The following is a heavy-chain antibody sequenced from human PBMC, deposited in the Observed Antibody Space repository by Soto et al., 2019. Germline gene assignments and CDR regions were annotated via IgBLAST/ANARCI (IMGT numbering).Heavy chain of an antibody. CDR2: INPSGGST. J-gene: IGHJ2*01. CDR1: GYAFTSYY. CDR3: ARVGRWLNWYFDL. Sequence: QVQLVQSGAEVKKPGASVKVSCKASGYAFTSYYMHWVRQAPGQGLEWMGIINPSGGSTSYAQKFQGRVTMTRDTSTSTVYMELSSLRSEDTAVYYCARVGRWLNWYFDLWGRGTLVTVSS. V-gene: IGHV1-46*01. D-gene: IGHD6-19*01.